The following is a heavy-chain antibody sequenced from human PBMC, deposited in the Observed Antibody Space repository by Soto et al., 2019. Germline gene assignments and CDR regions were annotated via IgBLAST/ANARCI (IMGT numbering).Heavy chain of an antibody. CDR2: IIPIFGTA. D-gene: IGHD3-10*01. V-gene: IGHV1-69*13. Sequence: GASVKVSCKASGGTFSSYAISWVRQAPGQGLEWMGGIIPIFGTANYAQKFQGRVTITADESTSTAYMELSSLRSEDTAVYYCARDRGAAGIYYYYYSMDVWGQGTTVTVSS. CDR3: ARDRGAAGIYYYYYSMDV. J-gene: IGHJ6*02. CDR1: GGTFSSYA.